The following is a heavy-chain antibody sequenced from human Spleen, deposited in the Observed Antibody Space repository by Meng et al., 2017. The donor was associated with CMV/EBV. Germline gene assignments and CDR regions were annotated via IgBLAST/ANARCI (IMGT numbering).Heavy chain of an antibody. CDR2: INTDGSST. D-gene: IGHD3-10*01. Sequence: GESLKISCAGSGFTFSSYWMHWVRQAPGRGLVWVSRINTDGSSTDYADSMKGRFTISRDNAKNTLYLQMHSLRAEDTAVYYCARDRGADNWFDPWGQGTLVTVSS. J-gene: IGHJ5*02. CDR3: ARDRGADNWFDP. V-gene: IGHV3-74*01. CDR1: GFTFSSYW.